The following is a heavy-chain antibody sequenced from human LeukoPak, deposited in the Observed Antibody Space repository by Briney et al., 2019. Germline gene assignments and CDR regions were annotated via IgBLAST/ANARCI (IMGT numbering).Heavy chain of an antibody. CDR2: IRSKAYGGTT. D-gene: IGHD3-22*01. CDR3: ARDRRDTSGYYHRNLNSPNHSGMDV. CDR1: GFTFGDYA. Sequence: GGSLRLSWTASGFTFGDYAISWVRQAAGEVREWVGFIRSKAYGGTTEYAASVKGRFTTSRDDSKRIAHLQMNRLKTEDTAVYYCARDRRDTSGYYHRNLNSPNHSGMDVWGQGTTVTISS. V-gene: IGHV3-49*04. J-gene: IGHJ6*02.